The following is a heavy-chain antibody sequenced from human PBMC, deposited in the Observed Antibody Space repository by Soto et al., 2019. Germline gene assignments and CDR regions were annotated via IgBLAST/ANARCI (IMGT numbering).Heavy chain of an antibody. CDR2: ISGSGGGT. Sequence: GGSLRLSCAASGFTFSSYAMSWVRQAPGKGLEWVSSISGSGGGTYYADSVKGRFTFSRDNSKNALYLQMNSLRAEDTAVYYCAKFGMATTKRSPPYYIDYWGQGALVTVSS. V-gene: IGHV3-23*01. J-gene: IGHJ4*02. CDR1: GFTFSSYA. D-gene: IGHD1-1*01. CDR3: AKFGMATTKRSPPYYIDY.